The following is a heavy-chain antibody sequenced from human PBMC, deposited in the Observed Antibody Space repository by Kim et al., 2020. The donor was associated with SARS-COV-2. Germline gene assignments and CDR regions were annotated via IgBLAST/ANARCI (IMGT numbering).Heavy chain of an antibody. CDR1: GFTFSSYW. V-gene: IGHV3-7*03. Sequence: GGSLRLSCAASGFTFSSYWMSWVRQAPGKGLEWVANIKQDGSEKYYVDSVKGRFTISRDNAKNSLYLQMNRLRAEDTAVYYCARENSDGVRGVMIYWGQGTLVTVSS. J-gene: IGHJ4*02. CDR3: ARENSDGVRGVMIY. CDR2: IKQDGSEK. D-gene: IGHD3-10*01.